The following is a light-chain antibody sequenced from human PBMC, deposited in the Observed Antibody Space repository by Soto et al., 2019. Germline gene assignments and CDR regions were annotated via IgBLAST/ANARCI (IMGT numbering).Light chain of an antibody. CDR2: RNN. CDR3: AAWDDSLSGFL. J-gene: IGLJ2*01. V-gene: IGLV1-47*01. CDR1: SSNIGSNY. Sequence: QPVLTQPPSASGTPGQRVTISCSGSSSNIGSNYVYWYQQLPGTAPKLLIYRNNQRPSGVPDRFSGSKSGTSASLAISGLRSEDEADYYCAAWDDSLSGFLFGGGTQLTVL.